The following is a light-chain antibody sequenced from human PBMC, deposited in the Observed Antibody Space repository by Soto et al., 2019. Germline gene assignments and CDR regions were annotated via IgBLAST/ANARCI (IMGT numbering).Light chain of an antibody. CDR3: QQYSSPPQT. J-gene: IGKJ1*01. V-gene: IGKV3-20*01. CDR1: ETVTGKY. CDR2: AAS. Sequence: EIVLTQSPGTLSLSPADRATLSCRASETVTGKYLAWYQQKVGQAPRLLIFAASNRATGIPDRFSGSGSGTDFTLTISRLEPEDFAMYFCQQYSSPPQTFGQGTRWISN.